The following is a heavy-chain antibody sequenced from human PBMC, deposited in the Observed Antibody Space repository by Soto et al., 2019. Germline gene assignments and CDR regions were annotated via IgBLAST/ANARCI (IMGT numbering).Heavy chain of an antibody. V-gene: IGHV3-23*01. Sequence: AGGSLRLSCAASGFAFSSYSMNWVRQAPGKGLEWVSSISGSGGSTYYADSVKGRFTISRDNSKNTLYLQMNSLRAEDTAVYYCAKDGSGAGRGGGNRFGMDVWGQGTTVTVSS. CDR2: ISGSGGST. CDR3: AKDGSGAGRGGGNRFGMDV. CDR1: GFAFSSYS. D-gene: IGHD1-26*01. J-gene: IGHJ6*02.